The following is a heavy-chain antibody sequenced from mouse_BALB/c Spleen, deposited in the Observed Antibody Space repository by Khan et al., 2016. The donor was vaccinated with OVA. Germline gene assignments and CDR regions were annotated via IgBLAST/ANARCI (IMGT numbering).Heavy chain of an antibody. CDR1: GFTFSNYA. J-gene: IGHJ3*01. V-gene: IGHV5-6-5*01. Sequence: EVELVESGGGLVKPGGSLKLSCAASGFTFSNYAMSWVRQSPEKRLEWVASISSGDSNYYPDSVKGRFTISRDNSRNILYLQMSSLGSEDTAMYYCARDYWFAYWGQGTLVTVSA. CDR3: ARDYWFAY. CDR2: ISSGDSN. D-gene: IGHD2-13*01.